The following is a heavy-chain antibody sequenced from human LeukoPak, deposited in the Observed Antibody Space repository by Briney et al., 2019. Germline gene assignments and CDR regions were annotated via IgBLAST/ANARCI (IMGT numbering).Heavy chain of an antibody. CDR2: MNPNNGNT. J-gene: IGHJ5*02. CDR1: GFTFTRYD. V-gene: IGHV1-8*01. D-gene: IGHD2-2*01. Sequence: GASVKVSCKASGFTFTRYDINWVRQASGQGLEWMGWMNPNNGNTGYAQKFQGRVTMTRDTYTSTAYMELRGLRPEDTAVYYCARGGDIAVVPAAMVGPWGQGTLVTVSS. CDR3: ARGGDIAVVPAAMVGP.